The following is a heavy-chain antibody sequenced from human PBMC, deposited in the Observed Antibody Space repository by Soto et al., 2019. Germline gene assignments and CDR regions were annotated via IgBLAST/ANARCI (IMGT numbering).Heavy chain of an antibody. CDR2: INPSGGGT. J-gene: IGHJ4*01. CDR3: ARLLVVHNTQPFWLGYFDY. V-gene: IGHV1-46*01. D-gene: IGHD3-3*01. CDR1: GYNFIGQY. Sequence: QLVQSGAEVKKPGASVKISCKASGYNFIGQYIHWVRQAPGQGLEWLGIINPSGGGTTYAQKFQGRVVMTSDASTSTVYVELSSLTSEDTAIYFCARLLVVHNTQPFWLGYFDYWGHGTLVTVSS.